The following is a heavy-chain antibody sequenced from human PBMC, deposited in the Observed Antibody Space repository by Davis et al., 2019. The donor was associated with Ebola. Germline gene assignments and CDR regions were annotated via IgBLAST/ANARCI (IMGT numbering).Heavy chain of an antibody. CDR2: IRGSDGST. J-gene: IGHJ5*02. D-gene: IGHD2-2*01. V-gene: IGHV3-23*01. CDR3: AREVGYCSSTSCYDWFDP. CDR1: GFTFSSYA. Sequence: PGGSLRLSCAASGFTFSSYAMSWVRQAPGNGLEWVSAIRGSDGSTYYADSVKGRFTISRDHAKNSLYLQMNSLRAEDTAVYYCAREVGYCSSTSCYDWFDPWGQGTLVTVSS.